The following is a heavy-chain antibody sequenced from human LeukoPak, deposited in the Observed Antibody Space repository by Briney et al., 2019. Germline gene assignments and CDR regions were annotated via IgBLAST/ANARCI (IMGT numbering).Heavy chain of an antibody. V-gene: IGHV3-30-3*01. Sequence: GGSLRLSCAASGVTFKSYAIHWVRQARGKGLEWVAVSYDATNKYYADSVKGRVTISTDNSLHTLYLQMNTLRPEDTGIYYCARGLWLGIGDYWGQGTLVTVSS. CDR2: SYDATNK. CDR1: GVTFKSYA. D-gene: IGHD6-19*01. CDR3: ARGLWLGIGDY. J-gene: IGHJ4*02.